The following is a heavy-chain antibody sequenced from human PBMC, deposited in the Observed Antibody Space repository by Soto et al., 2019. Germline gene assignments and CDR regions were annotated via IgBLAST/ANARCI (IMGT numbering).Heavy chain of an antibody. V-gene: IGHV3-30*18. CDR3: AKDLQLGGDY. CDR2: ISYDGSNK. CDR1: GFTFSSYG. Sequence: QVQLVESGGGVVQPGRSLRLSCAASGFTFSSYGMHWVRQAPGKGLEWVAVISYDGSNKYYVDSVKGRFTISRDNSKNTLYLQMNSLRAEDTAVYYCAKDLQLGGDYWGQGTLVTVSS. J-gene: IGHJ4*02. D-gene: IGHD6-6*01.